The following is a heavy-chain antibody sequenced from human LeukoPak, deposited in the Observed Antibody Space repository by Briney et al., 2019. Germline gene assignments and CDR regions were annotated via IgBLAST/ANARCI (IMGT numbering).Heavy chain of an antibody. Sequence: GGSLRLSCAASGFTVSSNYMSWVRQAPGKGLEWVSVIYSGGSTYYADSVKGRFTIPRDNSKNTLYLQMNSLRAEDTAVYYCAANDVPRYYYGMDVWGQGTTVTVSS. CDR2: IYSGGST. CDR1: GFTVSSNY. J-gene: IGHJ6*02. D-gene: IGHD1-1*01. V-gene: IGHV3-66*02. CDR3: AANDVPRYYYGMDV.